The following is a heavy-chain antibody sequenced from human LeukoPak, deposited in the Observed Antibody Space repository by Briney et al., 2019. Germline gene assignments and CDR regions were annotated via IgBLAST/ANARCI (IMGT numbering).Heavy chain of an antibody. CDR2: IYYSGST. CDR1: GGSFSGYY. J-gene: IGHJ4*02. Sequence: SETLSLTCAVYGGSFSGYYWSWIRQPPGKGLEWIGYIYYSGSTNYNPSLKSRVTISVDTSKNQFSLKLSSVTAADTAVYYCARWAGLLFDYWGQGTLVTVSS. D-gene: IGHD6-19*01. CDR3: ARWAGLLFDY. V-gene: IGHV4-59*01.